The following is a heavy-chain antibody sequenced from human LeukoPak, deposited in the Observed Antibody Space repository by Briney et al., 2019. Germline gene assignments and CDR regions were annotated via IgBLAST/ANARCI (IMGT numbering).Heavy chain of an antibody. V-gene: IGHV4-59*12. CDR1: GGSISSYY. D-gene: IGHD4-17*01. J-gene: IGHJ1*01. Sequence: SETLSLTCTVSGGSISSYYWSWIRQPPGKGLEWIGYIYYSGSTNYNPSLKSRVTISVDTSKNQFSLKLSSVTAADTAVYYCARDSSYGDXYFQHWGQGTLVTVSS. CDR3: ARDSSYGDXYFQH. CDR2: IYYSGST.